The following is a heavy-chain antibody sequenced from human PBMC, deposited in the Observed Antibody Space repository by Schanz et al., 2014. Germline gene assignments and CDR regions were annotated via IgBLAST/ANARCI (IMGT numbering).Heavy chain of an antibody. D-gene: IGHD1-26*01. V-gene: IGHV3-23*04. CDR3: ARDHTTESYYSAGPPIDY. Sequence: EVQLVESGGGLVKPGGSLRLSCTASGFAFSSYGMNWLRQAPGKGLEWVSVIGVDGTTTYYADSVKGRFTISRDNSKNTLFLQMNSLRAEDTAVYYCARDHTTESYYSAGPPIDYWGQGTLLTVSS. CDR2: IGVDGTTT. J-gene: IGHJ4*02. CDR1: GFAFSSYG.